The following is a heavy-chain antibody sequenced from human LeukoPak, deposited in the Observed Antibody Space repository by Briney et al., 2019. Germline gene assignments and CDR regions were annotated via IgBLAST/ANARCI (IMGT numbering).Heavy chain of an antibody. V-gene: IGHV1-18*01. D-gene: IGHD6-19*01. CDR1: GYTFTKNG. CDR2: INPYNGGT. CDR3: ARCFSSGLRGFDY. Sequence: ASVKVSCKASGYTFTKNGITWVRQAPGQGLEWMGWINPYNGGTNYAQKLQGRVTMTTDTSTTTAYMELRSLTSDDTALYYCARCFSSGLRGFDYWGQGTLVTVSS. J-gene: IGHJ4*02.